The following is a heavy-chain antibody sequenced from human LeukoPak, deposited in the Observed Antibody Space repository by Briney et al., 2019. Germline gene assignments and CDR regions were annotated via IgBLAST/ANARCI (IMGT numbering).Heavy chain of an antibody. Sequence: SETLSLTCVVAGQSFSTGYYWALIRQPPGKGLEWIGNIYHTGITYYNPSLKSRVTISLDKSRNQFSLNLNSVTASDTAMYHCARQNAYYYHIDVWGKGTTVTVSS. CDR3: ARQNAYYYHIDV. CDR2: IYHTGIT. V-gene: IGHV4-38-2*01. D-gene: IGHD3-10*01. CDR1: GQSFSTGYY. J-gene: IGHJ6*03.